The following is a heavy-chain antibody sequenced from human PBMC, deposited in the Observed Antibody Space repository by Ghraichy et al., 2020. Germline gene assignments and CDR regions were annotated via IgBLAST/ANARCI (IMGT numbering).Heavy chain of an antibody. D-gene: IGHD3-3*01. V-gene: IGHV3-23*01. J-gene: IGHJ4*02. CDR1: GFTFSSYA. Sequence: GGSLRLSCAASGFTFSSYAMSWVRQAPGKGLEWVSAISGSGGSTYYADSVKGRFTISRDNSKNTLYLQMNSLRAEDTAVYYCASLSIFGVVIPDWGQGTLVTVSS. CDR3: ASLSIFGVVIPD. CDR2: ISGSGGST.